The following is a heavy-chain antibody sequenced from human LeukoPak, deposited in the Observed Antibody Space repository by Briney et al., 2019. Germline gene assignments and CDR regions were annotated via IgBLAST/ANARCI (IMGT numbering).Heavy chain of an antibody. J-gene: IGHJ4*02. Sequence: GGSLRLSCAASGFTVSSNYMSWVRQAPGKGLEWVSVIYSGGSTYYADSVKGRFTISRDNSKNTLYLQMNSLRAEDTAVYYCAKVYNWNYLDYWGQGTLVTVSS. V-gene: IGHV3-53*01. CDR2: IYSGGST. CDR1: GFTVSSNY. CDR3: AKVYNWNYLDY. D-gene: IGHD1-20*01.